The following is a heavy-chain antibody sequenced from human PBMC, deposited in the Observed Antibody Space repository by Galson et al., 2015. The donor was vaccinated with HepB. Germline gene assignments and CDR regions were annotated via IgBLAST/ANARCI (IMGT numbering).Heavy chain of an antibody. CDR1: RYTFTSYY. V-gene: IGHV1-46*01. Sequence: SVKVSCKASRYTFTSYYMHWVRQAPGQGLEWMGIINPSGGSTSYAQKFQGRVTMTRDTSTSTVYMELSSLRSEDTAVYYCAREVTGPGRPLTVIGYYYYGMDVWGQGTTVTVSS. CDR2: INPSGGST. J-gene: IGHJ6*02. D-gene: IGHD2-15*01. CDR3: AREVTGPGRPLTVIGYYYYGMDV.